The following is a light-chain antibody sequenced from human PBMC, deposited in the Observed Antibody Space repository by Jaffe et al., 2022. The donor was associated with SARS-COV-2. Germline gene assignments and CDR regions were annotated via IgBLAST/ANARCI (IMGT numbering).Light chain of an antibody. CDR3: QQYGGSPYT. V-gene: IGKV3-20*01. J-gene: IGKJ2*01. Sequence: EIVLTQSPGTLSLSPGERATLSCRASQSVSRSYLAWYQQKPGQAPRLVIYGGSSRATGIPDRFSGSGSGTDFTLTISRLEPEDFEVYYCQQYGGSPYTFGQGTKLEIK. CDR1: QSVSRSY. CDR2: GGS.